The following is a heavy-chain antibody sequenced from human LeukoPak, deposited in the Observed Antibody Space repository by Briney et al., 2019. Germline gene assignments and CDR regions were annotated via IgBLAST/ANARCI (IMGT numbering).Heavy chain of an antibody. CDR2: ISSSSSYI. D-gene: IGHD2-2*01. V-gene: IGHV3-21*01. CDR3: ARKIHPDIVVVPAAYNWFDP. J-gene: IGHJ5*02. CDR1: GFTFSSYS. Sequence: GGSLRLSCAASGFTFSSYSMNWVRQAPGKGLEWVSSISSSSSYIYYADSVKGRFTISRDNAKNSLYLQMNSLRAEDTAVYYCARKIHPDIVVVPAAYNWFDPWGQGTLVTVSS.